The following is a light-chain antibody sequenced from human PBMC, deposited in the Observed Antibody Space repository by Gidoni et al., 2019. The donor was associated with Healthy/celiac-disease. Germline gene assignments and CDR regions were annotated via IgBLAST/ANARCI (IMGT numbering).Light chain of an antibody. CDR3: QACDSSTAV. CDR2: QDS. CDR1: KLGDKY. V-gene: IGLV3-1*01. J-gene: IGLJ2*01. Sequence: SYELTQPPSVSVSPGQTASITCSGDKLGDKYACWYQQKPGQSPVLVIYQDSKRPSGIPERFAGSNSGNTATLTISGTQAMDEADYYCQACDSSTAVFGGGTKLTGL.